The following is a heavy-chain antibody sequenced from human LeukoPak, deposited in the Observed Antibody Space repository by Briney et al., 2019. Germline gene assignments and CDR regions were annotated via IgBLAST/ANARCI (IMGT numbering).Heavy chain of an antibody. J-gene: IGHJ6*02. CDR2: INPSGGST. CDR3: ARAPDTAMPSSLYSYGMDV. CDR1: GYTFTIYY. Sequence: GASVTVSCKASGYTFTIYYMHWVRQAPGQGLEWMGIINPSGGSTSYAQKFQGRVTMTRDTSTSTVYMELSSLRSEDTAVYYCARAPDTAMPSSLYSYGMDVWGQGTTVTVSS. V-gene: IGHV1-46*01. D-gene: IGHD5-18*01.